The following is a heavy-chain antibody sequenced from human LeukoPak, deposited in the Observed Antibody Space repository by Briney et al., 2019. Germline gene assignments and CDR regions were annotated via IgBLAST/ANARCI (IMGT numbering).Heavy chain of an antibody. J-gene: IGHJ4*02. CDR1: GFTFSSYA. CDR3: AKDLRVARL. V-gene: IGHV3-23*01. Sequence: GGSLRLSCAASGFTFSSYAMSWVRQAPGKGLEWVSTSGRGDYTYYADSVKGRFTISRDNSKNTLFLQMNSLRAEDTAIYYCAKDLRVARLWGQGTLVTVSS. D-gene: IGHD2-15*01. CDR2: SGRGDYT.